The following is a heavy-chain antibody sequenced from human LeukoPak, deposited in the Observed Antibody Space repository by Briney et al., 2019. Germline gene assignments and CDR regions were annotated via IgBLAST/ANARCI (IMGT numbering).Heavy chain of an antibody. J-gene: IGHJ5*02. CDR1: GYSFTNYS. V-gene: IGHV5-51*01. Sequence: GESLKISCKGSGYSFTNYSSAWVRQMPGKGLEWMGIIYPGDSDTRYSPSFQGQVTISADKSISTAYLQWSSLKASDTAIYYCARHVGIAPSDNWFDPWGQGTLVTVSS. CDR2: IYPGDSDT. CDR3: ARHVGIAPSDNWFDP. D-gene: IGHD2-21*01.